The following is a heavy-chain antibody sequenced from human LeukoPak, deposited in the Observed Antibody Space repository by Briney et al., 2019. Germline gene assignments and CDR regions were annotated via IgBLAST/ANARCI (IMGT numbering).Heavy chain of an antibody. D-gene: IGHD5-12*01. CDR1: GYTFTGYY. Sequence: ASVKVSCKASGYTFTGYYMHWVRQAPGQGLEWMGWINPNSGGTNYAQKFQGRVTMTRDTSISTAYMELSRLRSDDTAVYYCARDEVATVYFDYWGQGTLVTVSS. CDR3: ARDEVATVYFDY. J-gene: IGHJ4*02. V-gene: IGHV1-2*02. CDR2: INPNSGGT.